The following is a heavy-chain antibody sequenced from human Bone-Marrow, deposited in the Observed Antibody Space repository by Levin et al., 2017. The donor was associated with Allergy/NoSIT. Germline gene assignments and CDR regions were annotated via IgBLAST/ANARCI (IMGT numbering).Heavy chain of an antibody. CDR3: ARGVGSRTKY. J-gene: IGHJ4*02. Sequence: GESLKISCAAAGFTFRTYDMNWVRQAPGKGLEWVSSISSTSNYIYYADSVKGRFTVSRDNAQNSLYLQMNSLRAEDTAVYYCARGVGSRTKYWGQGTLVTVSS. V-gene: IGHV3-21*01. CDR2: ISSTSNYI. D-gene: IGHD3-3*01. CDR1: GFTFRTYD.